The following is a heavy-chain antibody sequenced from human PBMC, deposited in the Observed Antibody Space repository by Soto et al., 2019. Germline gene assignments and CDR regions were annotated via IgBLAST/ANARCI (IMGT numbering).Heavy chain of an antibody. D-gene: IGHD3-22*01. CDR2: ISYDGSNK. CDR3: AKKEAMIVVVGAVDY. V-gene: IGHV3-30*18. J-gene: IGHJ4*02. Sequence: QVQLVESGGGVVQPGRSLRLSCAASGFTFSSYGMHWVRQAPGKGPEWVAVISYDGSNKYYADSVKGRFTISRDNSKNTLYLQMNSLRAEDTAVYYCAKKEAMIVVVGAVDYWGQGTLVTVSS. CDR1: GFTFSSYG.